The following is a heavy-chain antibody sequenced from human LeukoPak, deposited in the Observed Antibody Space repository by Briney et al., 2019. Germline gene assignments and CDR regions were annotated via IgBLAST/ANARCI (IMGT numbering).Heavy chain of an antibody. J-gene: IGHJ4*02. CDR1: GFTFSDYY. CDR3: ARPIAAAGPTPFDY. CDR2: ISSSGSTI. Sequence: GGSLRLSCAASGFTFSDYYMSWIRQAPGEGLEWVSYISSSGSTIYYADSVKGRFTISRDNAKNSLYLQMSSLRAEDTAVYYCARPIAAAGPTPFDYWGQGTLVTVSS. V-gene: IGHV3-11*01. D-gene: IGHD6-13*01.